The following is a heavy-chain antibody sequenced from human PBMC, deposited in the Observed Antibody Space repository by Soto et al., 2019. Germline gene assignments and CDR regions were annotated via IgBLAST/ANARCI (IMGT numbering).Heavy chain of an antibody. Sequence: SEALSLTCTFSGAFVSSGSYYWRWARRHPGKGLEWSGYIYYSGSTNYNPTLKSRVTISVDTSKNQFSLKLSSVTAADTAVYYCARVRWEDYYDSSGYPDYWGQGTLVTVSS. D-gene: IGHD3-22*01. V-gene: IGHV4-61*01. CDR3: ARVRWEDYYDSSGYPDY. J-gene: IGHJ4*02. CDR2: IYYSGST. CDR1: GAFVSSGSYY.